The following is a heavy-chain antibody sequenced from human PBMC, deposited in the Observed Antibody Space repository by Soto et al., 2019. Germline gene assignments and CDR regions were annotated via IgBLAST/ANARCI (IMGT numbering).Heavy chain of an antibody. CDR2: ISYDGSNK. J-gene: IGHJ6*02. D-gene: IGHD3-10*01. CDR3: ARDRLVTWFGETQYYYYGMDV. Sequence: GGSLRLSCAASGFTFSSYAMHWVRQAPGKGLEWVAVISYDGSNKYYADSVKGRFTISRDNSKNTLYLQMNSLRAEDTAVYYCARDRLVTWFGETQYYYYGMDVWGQGTTVTVSS. V-gene: IGHV3-30-3*01. CDR1: GFTFSSYA.